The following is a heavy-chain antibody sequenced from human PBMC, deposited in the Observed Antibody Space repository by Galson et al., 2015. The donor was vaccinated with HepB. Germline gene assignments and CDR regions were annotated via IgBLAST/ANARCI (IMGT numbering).Heavy chain of an antibody. J-gene: IGHJ3*02. CDR2: IKQDGSEK. D-gene: IGHD2-15*01. CDR3: AGGYCSGGSCLTDAFDI. CDR1: GFTFSSYW. V-gene: IGHV3-7*01. Sequence: SLRLSCAASGFTFSSYWMSWVRQAPGKGLEWVANIKQDGSEKYYVDSVKGRFTISRDNAKNSLYLQMNSLRAEDTAVYYCAGGYCSGGSCLTDAFDIWGQGTMVTVSS.